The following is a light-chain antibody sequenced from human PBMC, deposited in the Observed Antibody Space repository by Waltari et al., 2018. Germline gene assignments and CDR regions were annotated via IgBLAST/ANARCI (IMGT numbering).Light chain of an antibody. CDR3: QMCVRLPAT. Sequence: EIVLTQSPGPLSLSLGERAALSCRASQSVARSLCGYQQKHGQAPRLLVYVASTRATGIPDRLSGGGSGTDFSLTIRRLGPEDYAVYYCQMCVRLPATFGQGTRVE. CDR2: VAS. CDR1: QSVARS. J-gene: IGKJ1*01. V-gene: IGKV3-20*01.